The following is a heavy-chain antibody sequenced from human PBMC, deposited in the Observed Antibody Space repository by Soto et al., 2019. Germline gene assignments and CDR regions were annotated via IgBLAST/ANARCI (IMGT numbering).Heavy chain of an antibody. J-gene: IGHJ6*02. Sequence: PGGSLRLSCAASGFTFSSYAMHWVRQAPGKGLEWVAVISYDGSNKYYADSVKGRFTISRDNSKNTLYLQMNSLRAEDTAVYYCARDLEYSSSSFYYYYYGMDVWGQGTTVTVSS. D-gene: IGHD6-6*01. CDR2: ISYDGSNK. CDR1: GFTFSSYA. CDR3: ARDLEYSSSSFYYYYYGMDV. V-gene: IGHV3-30-3*01.